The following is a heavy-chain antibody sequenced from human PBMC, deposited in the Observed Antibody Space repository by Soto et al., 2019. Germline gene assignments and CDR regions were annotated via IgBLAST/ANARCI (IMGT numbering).Heavy chain of an antibody. V-gene: IGHV4-59*01. Sequence: WETLSLTCTVSGGSTTSDYWSWIRQPPGKGLEWLGYIFHSLGAKYNPSLGSRGTISLDTSKNQLSLSLRPVTAADTAIYFCVRDLNGSGDYWGQGTLVTVSS. D-gene: IGHD3-10*01. CDR3: VRDLNGSGDY. CDR2: IFHSLGA. J-gene: IGHJ4*02. CDR1: GGSTTSDY.